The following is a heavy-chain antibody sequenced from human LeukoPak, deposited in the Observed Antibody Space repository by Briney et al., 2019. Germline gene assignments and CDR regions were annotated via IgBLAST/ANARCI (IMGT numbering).Heavy chain of an antibody. D-gene: IGHD2-15*01. CDR1: GGSISSYY. CDR2: IYYSGST. Sequence: SETLSLTCTVSGGSISSYYWSWIRQPPGKGLEWIGYIYYSGSTNYNPSLKSRVTISVDTSKNQFSLKLSSVTAADTAVYYCARDSRDSDPKPFDYWGQGTLVTVSS. V-gene: IGHV4-59*12. CDR3: ARDSRDSDPKPFDY. J-gene: IGHJ4*02.